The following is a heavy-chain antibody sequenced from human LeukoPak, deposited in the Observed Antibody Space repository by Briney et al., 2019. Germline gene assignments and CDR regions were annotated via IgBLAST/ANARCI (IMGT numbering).Heavy chain of an antibody. CDR2: IWYDGSIK. Sequence: QPGRSLRLSCAASGFTFSNYGMHWVRQAPSKGLEWVAVIWYDGSIKFYADSVKGRFTISRDNSKNTLYLQMNSLRAEDTALYYCAKDGNWNHGFDPWGQGTLVTVSS. CDR3: AKDGNWNHGFDP. J-gene: IGHJ5*02. D-gene: IGHD1-14*01. CDR1: GFTFSNYG. V-gene: IGHV3-33*06.